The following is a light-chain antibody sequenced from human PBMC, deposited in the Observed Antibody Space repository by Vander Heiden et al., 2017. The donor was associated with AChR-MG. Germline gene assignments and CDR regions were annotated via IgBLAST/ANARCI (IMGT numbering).Light chain of an antibody. CDR2: TSS. V-gene: IGKV2-40*01. CDR1: QSLVDSDDGNTY. J-gene: IGKJ1*01. Sequence: DIVMTQTPLSLPATPGEPASIACRSRQSLVDSDDGNTYLDWYLQKQGQSPQLLIYTSSYRASGVPDRFSGSGSGTDFTLKISRVEAEDVGVYYCMQRIEFPYTFGQGTKVEIK. CDR3: MQRIEFPYT.